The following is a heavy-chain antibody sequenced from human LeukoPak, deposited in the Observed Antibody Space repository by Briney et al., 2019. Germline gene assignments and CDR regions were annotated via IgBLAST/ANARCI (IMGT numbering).Heavy chain of an antibody. CDR2: IIPIFGTA. Sequence: SVKICCKASGGTCSSYAVSWVRQAPGQGLKSMGGIIPIFGTANYAQKFQGRVTITTDESTSTAYMELSSLRSEDTAVYYCARGPLDTAMVTRPSVVYYYYYMDVWGKGTTVTVSS. D-gene: IGHD5-18*01. CDR1: GGTCSSYA. J-gene: IGHJ6*03. V-gene: IGHV1-69*05. CDR3: ARGPLDTAMVTRPSVVYYYYYMDV.